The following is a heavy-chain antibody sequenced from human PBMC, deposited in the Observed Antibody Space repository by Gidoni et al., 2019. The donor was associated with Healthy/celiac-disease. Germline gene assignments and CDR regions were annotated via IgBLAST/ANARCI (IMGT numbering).Heavy chain of an antibody. CDR1: GFTFSSYG. J-gene: IGHJ4*02. Sequence: QVQLVESGGGVVQPGRSLRLSCAASGFTFSSYGMHWVRQAPGKGLEWVADIWYDGSNKYYADSVKGRFTISRDNSKNTLYLQMNSLRAEDTAVYYCARDGYCSGGSCYSLGYWGQGTLVTVSS. V-gene: IGHV3-33*08. CDR2: IWYDGSNK. D-gene: IGHD2-15*01. CDR3: ARDGYCSGGSCYSLGY.